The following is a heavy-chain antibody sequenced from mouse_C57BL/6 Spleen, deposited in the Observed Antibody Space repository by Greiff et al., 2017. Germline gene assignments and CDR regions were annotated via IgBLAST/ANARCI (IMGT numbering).Heavy chain of an antibody. CDR3: ARNRGTVVPFDY. Sequence: VQLQQSGPELVKPGASVKISCKASGYSFTGYYMNWVKQSPEKSLEWIGEINPSTGGTTYNQKFKAKATLTVDKSSSTAYMQLKSLTSEDSAVYYCARNRGTVVPFDYWGQGTTLTVSS. CDR1: GYSFTGYY. V-gene: IGHV1-42*01. CDR2: INPSTGGT. J-gene: IGHJ2*01. D-gene: IGHD1-1*01.